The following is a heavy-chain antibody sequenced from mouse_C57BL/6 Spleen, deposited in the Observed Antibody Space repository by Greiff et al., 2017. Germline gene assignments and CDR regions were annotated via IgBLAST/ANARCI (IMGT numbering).Heavy chain of an antibody. V-gene: IGHV6-3*01. D-gene: IGHD2-4*01. CDR2: IRLKSDNYAQ. J-gene: IGHJ2*01. Sequence: EVKLEESGGGLVQPGGSMKLSCVASGFTFSNYWMNWVRQSPEKGLEWVAQIRLKSDNYAQHYAESVKGRFTISRDDSKRSVYLQMNNLRAEDTGIYYCTGGGLRRYVDYWGQGTTLTVSS. CDR3: TGGGLRRYVDY. CDR1: GFTFSNYW.